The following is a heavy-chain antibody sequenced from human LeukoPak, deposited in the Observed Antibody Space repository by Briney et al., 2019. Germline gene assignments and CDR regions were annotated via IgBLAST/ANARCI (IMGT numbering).Heavy chain of an antibody. J-gene: IGHJ4*02. D-gene: IGHD6-6*01. CDR2: IYRGGNT. CDR3: ARDGSGRPEGLD. CDR1: GFTVSSNY. Sequence: GGSLRLSCAAFGFTVSSNYMSWVRQAPGKGLEWVSVIYRGGNTYCAGSVKGRFTISRDTSKNTIYLQMNSLRADDTAVYYCARDGSGRPEGLDWGQGTLVTVSS. V-gene: IGHV3-53*01.